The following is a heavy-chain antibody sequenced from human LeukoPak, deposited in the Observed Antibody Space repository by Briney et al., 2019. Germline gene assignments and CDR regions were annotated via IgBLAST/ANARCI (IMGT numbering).Heavy chain of an antibody. CDR1: GFSFASYA. CDR2: ISGSGSVT. CDR3: ARDQEAFDY. J-gene: IGHJ4*02. V-gene: IGHV3-23*01. Sequence: PGGSLRLSCAASGFSFASYAMNWVRQAPGKGLEWVSGISGSGSVTYYADSVKGRFTISRDNSKNTLYLQMNSLRAEDTAVYYCARDQEAFDYWGQGTLVTVSS.